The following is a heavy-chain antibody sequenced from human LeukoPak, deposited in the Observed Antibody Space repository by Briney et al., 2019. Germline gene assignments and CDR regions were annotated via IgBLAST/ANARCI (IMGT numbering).Heavy chain of an antibody. J-gene: IGHJ6*02. CDR2: INHSGST. V-gene: IGHV4-34*01. CDR1: GGSFSGYY. Sequence: SETLSLTCAVYGGSFSGYYWSWIRQPPGKGLEWIGEINHSGSTNYNPSLKSRVTISVDTSKNQFSLKLSSATAADTAVYYCARGPYYYYGMDVWGQGTRSPSP. CDR3: ARGPYYYYGMDV.